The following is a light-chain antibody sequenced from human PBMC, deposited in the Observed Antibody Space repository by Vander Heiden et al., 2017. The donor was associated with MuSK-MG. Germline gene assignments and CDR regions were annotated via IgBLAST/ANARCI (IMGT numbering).Light chain of an antibody. CDR2: EDT. Sequence: QSALTQPASVSGSPGQSITISCTGTSSDVGRYDLVSWYQQHPGKAPKVMIYEDTKRPSGVSGRFSGSKSGNTASLTISGLQAEDEADYYCCSYAGHNTRYVFGTGTKVTGL. V-gene: IGLV2-23*01. J-gene: IGLJ1*01. CDR1: SSDVGRYDL. CDR3: CSYAGHNTRYV.